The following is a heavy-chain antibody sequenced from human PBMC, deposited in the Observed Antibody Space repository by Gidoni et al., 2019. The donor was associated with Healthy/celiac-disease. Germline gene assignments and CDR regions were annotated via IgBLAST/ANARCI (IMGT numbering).Heavy chain of an antibody. CDR2: ISGSGGST. Sequence: EVQLLESGGGLVQPGGSLRPSCAASGFTFSRYAMSWVRQAPGTGLEWVSAISGSGGSTYYADSVKGRFTISRDNSKNTLYLQMNSLRAEDTAVYYCAKAIAGSGYYPTNDYWGQGTLVTVSS. J-gene: IGHJ4*02. D-gene: IGHD3-22*01. CDR1: GFTFSRYA. V-gene: IGHV3-23*01. CDR3: AKAIAGSGYYPTNDY.